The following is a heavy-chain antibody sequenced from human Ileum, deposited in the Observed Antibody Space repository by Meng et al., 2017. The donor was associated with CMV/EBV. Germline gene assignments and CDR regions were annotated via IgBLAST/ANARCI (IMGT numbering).Heavy chain of an antibody. CDR3: AKGYYDFWSGYPIGGAFDI. CDR2: IYSGGSRT. CDR1: GFTFSSYA. V-gene: IGHV3-23*03. Sequence: GGSLRLSCAASGFTFSSYAMSWVRQAPGKGLEWVSVIYSGGSRTYYADSVKGRFTISRDNSKNALYLQMNSLRAEDTAVYYCAKGYYDFWSGYPIGGAFDIWGQGTMVTVSS. D-gene: IGHD3-3*01. J-gene: IGHJ3*02.